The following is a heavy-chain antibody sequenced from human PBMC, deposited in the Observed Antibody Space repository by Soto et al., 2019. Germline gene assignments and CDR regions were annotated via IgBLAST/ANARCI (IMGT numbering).Heavy chain of an antibody. CDR1: RFTFSNAW. J-gene: IGHJ4*02. CDR2: IKSKTDGGTT. CDR3: TTDWTHSSSWTDPFDY. Sequence: EVQLVESGGGLVKPGGSLRLSCAASRFTFSNAWMSWVRQAPGKGLEWVGRIKSKTDGGTTDYAAPVKGRFTISRDDSKNTLYLQMNSLKTEDTAVYYCTTDWTHSSSWTDPFDYWGQGTLVTVSS. V-gene: IGHV3-15*01. D-gene: IGHD6-13*01.